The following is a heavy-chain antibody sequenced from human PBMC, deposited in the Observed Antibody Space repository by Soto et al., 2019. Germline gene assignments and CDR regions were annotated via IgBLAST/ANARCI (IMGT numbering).Heavy chain of an antibody. CDR3: ARTGVYYYGMDV. CDR1: GGSISSGDYY. Sequence: SETLSLTCTVSGGSISSGDYYWSWIRQPPGKGLEWIGYIYYSGSTYYNPSLKSRVTISVDTSKNQFSLKLSSVTAADTAVYYCARTGVYYYGMDVWGQGTTVTVSS. V-gene: IGHV4-30-4*01. J-gene: IGHJ6*02. CDR2: IYYSGST.